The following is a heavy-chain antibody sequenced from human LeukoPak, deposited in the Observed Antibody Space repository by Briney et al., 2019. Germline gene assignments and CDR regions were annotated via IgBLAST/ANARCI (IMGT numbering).Heavy chain of an antibody. CDR2: ISSSSSTI. CDR1: GFTFSSYS. V-gene: IGHV3-48*02. Sequence: GGSLRLSCAASGFTFSSYSMNWVRQAPGKGLEWVPYISSSSSTIYYADSVKGRFTISRDNAKNSLYLQMNSLRDEDTAVYYCARGPGITIFGVVPFDPWGQGTLVTVSS. J-gene: IGHJ5*02. D-gene: IGHD3-3*01. CDR3: ARGPGITIFGVVPFDP.